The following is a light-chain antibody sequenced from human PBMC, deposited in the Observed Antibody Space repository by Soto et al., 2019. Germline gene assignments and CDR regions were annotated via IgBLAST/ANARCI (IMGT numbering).Light chain of an antibody. J-gene: IGLJ2*01. CDR1: SDDIGANNY. CDR3: TSYTSASPLV. Sequence: QSALTQPASVSGSPGQSITISCTGTSDDIGANNYVSWYQHHPGKAPKILIYEAANRPSGSSHRFSGSKSGNTASLTISGLQAEDEADYFCTSYTSASPLVFGGGTKLTVL. CDR2: EAA. V-gene: IGLV2-14*01.